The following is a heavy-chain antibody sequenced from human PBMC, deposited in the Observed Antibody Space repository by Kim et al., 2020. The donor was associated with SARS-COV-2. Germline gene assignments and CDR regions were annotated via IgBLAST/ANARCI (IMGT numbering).Heavy chain of an antibody. J-gene: IGHJ5*02. CDR1: GGSFSGYY. CDR3: ASIRVHTSFGVVASSYNWFDP. V-gene: IGHV4-34*01. D-gene: IGHD3-3*01. Sequence: SETLSLTCAVYGGSFSGYYWSWIRQPPGKGLEWIGEINHSGSTNYNPSLKIRVTISVDTSKNQFSLKLSSVTAADTAVYYCASIRVHTSFGVVASSYNWFDPWGKGTLVTVSS. CDR2: INHSGST.